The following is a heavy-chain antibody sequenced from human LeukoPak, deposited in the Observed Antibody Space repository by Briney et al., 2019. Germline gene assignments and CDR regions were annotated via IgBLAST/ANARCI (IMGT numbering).Heavy chain of an antibody. J-gene: IGHJ5*02. Sequence: ASVKVSCKASGYTFTGYYMRWVRQAPGQGLEWMGWINPNSGGTNYAQKFQGRVTMTRDTSISTAYMELSRLRSDDTAVYYCARTEESYYDFWSGYSNGGNWFDPWGQGTLVTVSS. CDR2: INPNSGGT. CDR3: ARTEESYYDFWSGYSNGGNWFDP. D-gene: IGHD3-3*01. V-gene: IGHV1-2*02. CDR1: GYTFTGYY.